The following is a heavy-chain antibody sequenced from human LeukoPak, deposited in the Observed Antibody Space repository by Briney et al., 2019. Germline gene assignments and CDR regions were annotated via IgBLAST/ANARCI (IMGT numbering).Heavy chain of an antibody. CDR3: AKDRDFWSGYYDFDF. J-gene: IGHJ4*02. V-gene: IGHV3-23*01. D-gene: IGHD3-3*01. CDR1: GFTFSSYS. CDR2: ISNSADST. Sequence: GGSLRLSCAASGFTFSSYSMNWVRQAPGKGLEWVSGISNSADSTYYAVSVKGRFTISRDNSKNTLYLQMNSLRAEDTAVYYCAKDRDFWSGYYDFDFWGRGTLVTVSS.